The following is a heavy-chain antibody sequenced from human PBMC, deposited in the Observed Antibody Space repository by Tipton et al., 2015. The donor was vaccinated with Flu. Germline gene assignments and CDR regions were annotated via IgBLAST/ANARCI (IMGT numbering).Heavy chain of an antibody. CDR1: GGSISSGSYY. V-gene: IGHV4-61*02. CDR3: ARHTNKSNWFDP. Sequence: TLSLTYTVSGGSISSGSYYWSWIRQPAGKGLEWIGRIYTSGSTNYNPSLKSRVTISVDTSKNQFSLKLSSVTAADTAVYYCARHTNKSNWFDPWGQGTLVTVSS. CDR2: IYTSGST. J-gene: IGHJ5*02. D-gene: IGHD2/OR15-2a*01.